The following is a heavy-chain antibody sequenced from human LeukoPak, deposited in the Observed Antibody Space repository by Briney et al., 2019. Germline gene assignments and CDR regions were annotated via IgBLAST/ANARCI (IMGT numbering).Heavy chain of an antibody. J-gene: IGHJ4*02. CDR1: GYTFTGYY. CDR2: INPNSGGT. D-gene: IGHD6-19*01. V-gene: IGHV1-2*06. CDR3: ARDLSRGSSGWYGY. Sequence: ASVKVSCKASGYTFTGYYMHWVRQAPGQGLEWMGRINPNSGGTNYAQKFQGRVTMTRDTSISTAYIELSRLRSDDTAVYYCARDLSRGSSGWYGYWGQGTLVTVSS.